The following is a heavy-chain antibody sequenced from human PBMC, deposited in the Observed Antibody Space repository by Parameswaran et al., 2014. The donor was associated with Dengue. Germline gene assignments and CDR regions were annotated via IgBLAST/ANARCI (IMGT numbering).Heavy chain of an antibody. CDR1: GGSISSYY. Sequence: ASETLSLTCTVSGGSISSYYWSWIRQPPGKGLEWIGSIYYSGSTYYNPSLKSRVTISVDTSKNQFSLKLSSVTAADTAVYYCARVCGVGARGDFDYWGQGTLVTVSS. CDR3: ARVCGVGARGDFDY. V-gene: IGHV4-39*01. J-gene: IGHJ4*02. CDR2: IYYSGST. D-gene: IGHD1-26*01.